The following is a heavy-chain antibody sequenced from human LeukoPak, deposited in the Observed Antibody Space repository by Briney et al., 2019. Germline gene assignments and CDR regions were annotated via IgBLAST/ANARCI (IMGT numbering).Heavy chain of an antibody. CDR1: GFTFSSYW. J-gene: IGHJ4*02. V-gene: IGHV3-7*01. CDR2: IKQDGSEK. CDR3: ARACGYYDSSRIYYFEY. D-gene: IGHD3-22*01. Sequence: GGSLRLSCAASGFTFSSYWMSWVRQAPGKGLEWVANIKQDGSEKYYVDSVKGRFTISRDNAKNSLYLQMNSLRAEDTAVYYCARACGYYDSSRIYYFEYWGQGTLVSVSS.